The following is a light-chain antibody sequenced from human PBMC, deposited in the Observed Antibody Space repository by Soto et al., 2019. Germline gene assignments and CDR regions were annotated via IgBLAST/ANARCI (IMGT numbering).Light chain of an antibody. J-gene: IGLJ1*01. V-gene: IGLV1-40*01. CDR3: QSYDSSLSGSRV. CDR2: GNS. CDR1: SSNSGAGYD. Sequence: QSVLTKPPSVSGAPGQRVTISCTGSSSNSGAGYDVHWYQQLPGTAPKLLIYGNSNRPSGVPDRFSGSKSGTSASLAITGLQAEDEADYYCQSYDSSLSGSRVFGTGTKVTVL.